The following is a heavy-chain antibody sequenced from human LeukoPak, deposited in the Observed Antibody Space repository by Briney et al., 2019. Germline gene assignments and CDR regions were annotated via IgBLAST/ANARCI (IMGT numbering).Heavy chain of an antibody. V-gene: IGHV1-18*01. CDR2: ISAYNGNT. J-gene: IGHJ4*02. CDR3: ARDTHWGGNYYDSSGYYYGDY. D-gene: IGHD3-22*01. CDR1: GYTFTSYG. Sequence: ASVKVSCKASGYTFTSYGISWVRQAPGQGLEWKGWISAYNGNTNYAQKLQGRVTMTTDTSTSTAYMELRSLRSDDTAVYYCARDTHWGGNYYDSSGYYYGDYWGQGTLVTVSS.